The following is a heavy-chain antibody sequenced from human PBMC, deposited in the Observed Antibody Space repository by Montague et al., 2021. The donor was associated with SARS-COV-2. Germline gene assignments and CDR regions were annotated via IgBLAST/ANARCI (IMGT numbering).Heavy chain of an antibody. CDR1: GYSFTSYW. Sequence: QSVAEVKTPGESLKISCKGSGYSFTSYWIGWVRQTPGKGLEWMGIIYAGDSDTRYSPSFQGQVTISADKSISTAYLQWSSLKASDSAMYYCARLPPNYFGSGSRWYFDLWGRGTLVTVSS. CDR2: IYAGDSDT. J-gene: IGHJ2*01. V-gene: IGHV5-51*01. D-gene: IGHD3-10*01. CDR3: ARLPPNYFGSGSRWYFDL.